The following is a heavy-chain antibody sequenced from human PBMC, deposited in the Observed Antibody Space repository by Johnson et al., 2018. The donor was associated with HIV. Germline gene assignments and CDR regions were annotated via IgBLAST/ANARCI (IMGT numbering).Heavy chain of an antibody. D-gene: IGHD1-26*01. Sequence: QVQLVESGGGVVQPGRSLRLSCAASGFTFSSYGMHWVRQAPGKGLEWVAVIWYDGSNKYYADSVKGRFTISRDNSKNTLYLQMNSLRAEDTAVYYCARAWGGSYSAFDIWGQGTMVTVSS. CDR1: GFTFSSYG. CDR3: ARAWGGSYSAFDI. CDR2: IWYDGSNK. J-gene: IGHJ3*02. V-gene: IGHV3-33*01.